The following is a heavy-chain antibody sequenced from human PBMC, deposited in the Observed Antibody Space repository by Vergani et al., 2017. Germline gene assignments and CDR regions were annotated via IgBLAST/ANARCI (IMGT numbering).Heavy chain of an antibody. CDR1: EYSFGNYW. Sequence: EVELVQSGPEMRKPGESLKISCKGSEYSFGNYWIGGVRQMPGKGLEWMGIIYPADSDTRYSPSFQGQVTISADKSISTAFLQWDSLKASDTALYCCARHTTYADAWGQGTLVTVSS. CDR3: ARHTTYADA. D-gene: IGHD1-1*01. CDR2: IYPADSDT. J-gene: IGHJ5*02. V-gene: IGHV5-51*01.